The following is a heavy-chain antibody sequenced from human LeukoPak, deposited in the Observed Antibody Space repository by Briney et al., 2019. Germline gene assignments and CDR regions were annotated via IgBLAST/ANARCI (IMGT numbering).Heavy chain of an antibody. CDR2: MSNEGGGT. CDR3: AKGSSGYFADL. CDR1: GFTSNNYS. J-gene: IGHJ5*02. Sequence: GGSLRLSSAASGFTSNNYSLIWVRQAPEKGLEWGGAMSNEGGGTMYGGFVEGRFTISRANSKNTPFLQMNSLRAEDTALYYCAKGSSGYFADLWGQGTLVTVSS. V-gene: IGHV3-23*02. D-gene: IGHD3-22*01.